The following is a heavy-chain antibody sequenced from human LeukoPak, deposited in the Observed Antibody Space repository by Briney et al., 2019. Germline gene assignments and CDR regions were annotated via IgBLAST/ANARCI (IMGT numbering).Heavy chain of an antibody. CDR3: AIVTWDHC. CDR1: GFTFSNQW. Sequence: GGSLRLSCAASGFTFSNQWMHWVRQVPGKGLEWVSGINTDGSTTIYADSVKGRFAVSRDNAKNTLYLQMNSLRAEDAAVYYCAIVTWDHCWGQGTLVTVSS. CDR2: INTDGSTT. D-gene: IGHD1-26*01. J-gene: IGHJ4*02. V-gene: IGHV3-74*01.